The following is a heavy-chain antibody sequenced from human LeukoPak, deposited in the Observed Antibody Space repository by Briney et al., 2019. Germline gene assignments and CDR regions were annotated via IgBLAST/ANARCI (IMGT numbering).Heavy chain of an antibody. Sequence: SETLSLTCAVSGASISGSGYYLGWIRQPPGKGLEWIGNIYYTGSTYYNASLQSRVTISIDTSKNQFSLKLTSVTAADTAVYYCARLHGRPSMAPLRRKDEYYFDYWGQGTLVTVSS. CDR3: ARLHGRPSMAPLRRKDEYYFDY. D-gene: IGHD6-6*01. CDR1: GASISGSGYY. J-gene: IGHJ4*02. CDR2: IYYTGST. V-gene: IGHV4-39*01.